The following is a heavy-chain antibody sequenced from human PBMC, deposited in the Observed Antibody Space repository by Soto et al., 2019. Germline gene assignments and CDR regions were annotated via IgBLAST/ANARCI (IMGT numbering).Heavy chain of an antibody. V-gene: IGHV1-3*01. CDR3: ARRASKPTMVRGDSGDY. CDR2: INAGNGNT. D-gene: IGHD3-10*01. J-gene: IGHJ4*02. CDR1: GYTFTSYA. Sequence: ASVKVSCKASGYTFTSYAMHWVRQAPGQRLEWMGWINAGNGNTRYSQKFQGRVTMTRDTSASTVYMELSSLRSEDTAVYYCARRASKPTMVRGDSGDYWGQGTLVTVSS.